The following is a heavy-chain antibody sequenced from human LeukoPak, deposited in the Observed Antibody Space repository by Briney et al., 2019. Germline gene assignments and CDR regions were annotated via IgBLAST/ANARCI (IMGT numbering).Heavy chain of an antibody. CDR1: GGSFSGYY. CDR2: INHSGST. D-gene: IGHD1-26*01. Sequence: SETLSLTCAVYGGSFSGYYWSWIRQPPGKGLEWIGEINHSGSTNYNPSLKSRVTISVDTSKNQFSLKLSSVTAADTAVYYCARTSGSYEGDAFDIWGQGTMVTVSS. CDR3: ARTSGSYEGDAFDI. V-gene: IGHV4-34*01. J-gene: IGHJ3*02.